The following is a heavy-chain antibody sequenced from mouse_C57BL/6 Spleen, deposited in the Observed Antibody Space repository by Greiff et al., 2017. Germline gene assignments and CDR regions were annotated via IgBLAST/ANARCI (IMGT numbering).Heavy chain of an antibody. CDR3: ARWDYYGSRRYFDV. J-gene: IGHJ1*03. Sequence: VQLQESGAELVKPGASVKISCKASGYAFSSYWMNWVKQRPGKGLEWIGQIYPGDGDTNYNGKFKGKATLTADKSSSTAYMQLSSLTSEDSAVYFCARWDYYGSRRYFDVWGTGTTVTVSS. CDR1: GYAFSSYW. D-gene: IGHD1-1*01. CDR2: IYPGDGDT. V-gene: IGHV1-80*01.